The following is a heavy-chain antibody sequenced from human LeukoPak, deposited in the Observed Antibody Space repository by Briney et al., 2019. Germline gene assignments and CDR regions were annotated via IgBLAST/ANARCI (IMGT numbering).Heavy chain of an antibody. CDR1: GFSLSTSGVG. V-gene: IGHV2-5*01. CDR2: IYWNDDK. Sequence: SGPTLVNPTQTLTLTCTFSGFSLSTSGVGVGWIRQPPGKALEWLALIYWNDDKRYSPSLKSRLTITKDTSKNQVVLTMTNMDPVETAKYYRAHKPQGRSSGLYIDYWGQGTLVTVSS. J-gene: IGHJ4*02. CDR3: AHKPQGRSSGLYIDY. D-gene: IGHD6-19*01.